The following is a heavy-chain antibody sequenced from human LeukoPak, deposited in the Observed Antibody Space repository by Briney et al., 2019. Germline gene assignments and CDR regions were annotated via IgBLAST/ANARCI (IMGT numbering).Heavy chain of an antibody. D-gene: IGHD3-22*01. J-gene: IGHJ4*02. V-gene: IGHV4-34*01. Sequence: SETLSLTCALEGGSFSGYYWSWIRQPPGKGLEWVGEINHSGSTNYNPSLKSRVTISVDTSKNQFSLKLSSVTAADTAVYYCASKDSSGYPPGYWGQGTLVTVSS. CDR2: INHSGST. CDR1: GGSFSGYY. CDR3: ASKDSSGYPPGY.